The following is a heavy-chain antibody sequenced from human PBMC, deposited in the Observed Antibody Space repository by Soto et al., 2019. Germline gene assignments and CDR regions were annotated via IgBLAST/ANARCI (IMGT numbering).Heavy chain of an antibody. J-gene: IGHJ4*02. CDR2: ISAYNGNT. CDR3: ARDIFSYDSSSYYFDY. Sequence: ASVKVSCKASGYTFTSYGISWVRQAPGQGLEWMGWISAYNGNTNYAQKFQGRVTITADESTSTAYMELSSLRSEDTAVYYCARDIFSYDSSSYYFDYWGQGTLVTVSS. D-gene: IGHD3-22*01. CDR1: GYTFTSYG. V-gene: IGHV1-18*01.